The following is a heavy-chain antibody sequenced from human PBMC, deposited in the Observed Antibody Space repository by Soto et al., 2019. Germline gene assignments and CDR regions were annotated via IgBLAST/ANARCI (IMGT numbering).Heavy chain of an antibody. CDR2: IYPGDSDT. J-gene: IGHJ6*02. D-gene: IGHD2-15*01. CDR1: GYSFTSYW. Sequence: PGESLKISCKGSGYSFTSYWIGWVRQMPGKGLEWMGIIYPGDSDTRYSPSFQGQVTISADKSISTACLQWSSLKASDTAMYYCARSPLVGDYYYGMDVWGQGTTVTVSS. V-gene: IGHV5-51*01. CDR3: ARSPLVGDYYYGMDV.